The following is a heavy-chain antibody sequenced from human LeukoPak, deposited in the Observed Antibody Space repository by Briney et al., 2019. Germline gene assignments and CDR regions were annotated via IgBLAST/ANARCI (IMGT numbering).Heavy chain of an antibody. CDR3: ARYSTLYYYDSSGDDAFDI. J-gene: IGHJ3*02. D-gene: IGHD3-22*01. CDR1: GGTFSSYA. CDR2: IFPIFGTA. Sequence: SVKVSCKASGGTFSSYAISWVRQAPGQGLEWMGGIFPIFGTANYAQKFQGRVTITTDESTSTAYMELSSLRSEDTAVYYCARYSTLYYYDSSGDDAFDIWGQGTMVTVSS. V-gene: IGHV1-69*05.